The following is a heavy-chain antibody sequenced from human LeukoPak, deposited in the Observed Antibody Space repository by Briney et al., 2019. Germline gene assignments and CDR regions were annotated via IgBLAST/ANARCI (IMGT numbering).Heavy chain of an antibody. D-gene: IGHD6-6*01. V-gene: IGHV1-18*01. CDR1: GYTFTSYG. CDR3: ARGRRIAASPVGDYYYYMDV. Sequence: GASVNASCKASGYTFTSYGISWVRQAPGQGLEWMGWISAYNGNTNYAQKLQGRVTMTTDTSTSTAYMELSSLRSEDTAVYYCARGRRIAASPVGDYYYYMDVWGKGTTVTVSS. J-gene: IGHJ6*03. CDR2: ISAYNGNT.